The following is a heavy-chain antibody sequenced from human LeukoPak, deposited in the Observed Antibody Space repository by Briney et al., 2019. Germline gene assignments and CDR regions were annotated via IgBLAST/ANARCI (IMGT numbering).Heavy chain of an antibody. V-gene: IGHV3-23*01. D-gene: IGHD1-26*01. J-gene: IGHJ6*02. Sequence: GGSLRLSCAASGFTFRSHDMSWVRQAPGKGLEWVSGISGSGGSTFYADSVKGRFTISRDNSKNTLYLQMNGLRVEDTAVYYCVRGVIVGDVWGQGTTVTVSS. CDR2: ISGSGGST. CDR3: VRGVIVGDV. CDR1: GFTFRSHD.